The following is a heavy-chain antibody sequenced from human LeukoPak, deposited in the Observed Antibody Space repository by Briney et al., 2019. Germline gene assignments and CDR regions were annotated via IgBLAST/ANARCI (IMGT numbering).Heavy chain of an antibody. CDR2: MNPNSGNT. V-gene: IGHV1-8*03. Sequence: GASVKVSCKASGYTFTSYDINWVRQATGQGLEWMGWMNPNSGNTGYAQEFQGRVTITRNTSISTAYMELSSLRSEDTAVYYCARWVPHYDFWSDRYYYYYMDVWGKGTTVTVSS. J-gene: IGHJ6*03. D-gene: IGHD3-3*01. CDR1: GYTFTSYD. CDR3: ARWVPHYDFWSDRYYYYYMDV.